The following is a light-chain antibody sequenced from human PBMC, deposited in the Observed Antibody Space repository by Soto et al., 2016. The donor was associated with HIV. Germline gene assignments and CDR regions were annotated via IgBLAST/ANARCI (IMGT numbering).Light chain of an antibody. Sequence: DIQLTRSPSSLSASIGDTVSITCRASQDIFNYLAWYQQKPGEVPKLLIFAAISLHSGVPSRFSGRGSGTQFTLTISSLQPEDIATYYCQQYYSTWLTFGGGTKVEIK. CDR3: QQYYSTWLT. CDR1: QDIFNY. J-gene: IGKJ4*01. CDR2: AAI. V-gene: IGKV1-27*01.